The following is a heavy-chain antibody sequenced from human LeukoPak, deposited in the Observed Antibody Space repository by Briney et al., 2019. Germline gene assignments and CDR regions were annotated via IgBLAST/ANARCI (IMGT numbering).Heavy chain of an antibody. J-gene: IGHJ3*02. CDR3: ARGGPLVVPPFDERLGAFDI. V-gene: IGHV4-4*02. Sequence: SGTLSLTCAVSGGSISSSNWWSWVRQPPGKGLEWIGEIYHSGSTNYNPSLKSRVTISVDKSKNQFSLKLSSVTAADTAVYYCARGGPLVVPPFDERLGAFDIWGQGTMVTVSS. D-gene: IGHD2-2*01. CDR2: IYHSGST. CDR1: GGSISSSNW.